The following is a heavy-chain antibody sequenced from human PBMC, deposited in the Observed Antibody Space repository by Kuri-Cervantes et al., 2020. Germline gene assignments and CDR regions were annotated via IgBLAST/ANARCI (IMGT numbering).Heavy chain of an antibody. V-gene: IGHV2-5*01. D-gene: IGHD3-22*01. Sequence: SGPTLVKPTETLTLTCTVSGFSLSNARMGVSWIRQPPGKALEWLALIYWNDDKRYSPSLKSRLTITKDTSKNQVVLTMTNMDPVDTATYYCAHTPSSGYLRGSNWFDPWGQGTLVTVSS. CDR3: AHTPSSGYLRGSNWFDP. CDR1: GFSLSNARMG. CDR2: IYWNDDK. J-gene: IGHJ5*02.